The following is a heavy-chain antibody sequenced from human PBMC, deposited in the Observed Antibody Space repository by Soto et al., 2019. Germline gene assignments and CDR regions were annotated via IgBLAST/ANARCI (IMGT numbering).Heavy chain of an antibody. J-gene: IGHJ4*02. V-gene: IGHV3-15*07. CDR3: TTGYIVGAVASTAFDY. Sequence: EVQLVESGGGLVKPGGSLRLSCSASGFTFKNAWFNWVRQAPGQGLEWVGRVRSKADGGTIEYAAPVKARFSISRDDSKNMLELQMKRLKSEDTALYYGTTGYIVGAVASTAFDYWGRGTLVTVSS. CDR1: GFTFKNAW. CDR2: VRSKADGGTI. D-gene: IGHD2-15*01.